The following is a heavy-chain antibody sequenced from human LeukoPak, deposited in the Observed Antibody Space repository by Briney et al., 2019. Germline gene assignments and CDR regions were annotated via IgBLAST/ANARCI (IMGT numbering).Heavy chain of an antibody. D-gene: IGHD2-15*01. J-gene: IGHJ4*01. CDR2: INPTSGGT. Sequence: GASVKVSCKASGYRFTAYFIHWMRQAPGQGLERMGWINPTSGGTNYAQKFQGRVTLTRDTSISTAYMDLGSLRSDDTAVYYCARDSQAGCSGGSCWGDGTLVIVSS. CDR3: ARDSQAGCSGGSC. CDR1: GYRFTAYF. V-gene: IGHV1-2*02.